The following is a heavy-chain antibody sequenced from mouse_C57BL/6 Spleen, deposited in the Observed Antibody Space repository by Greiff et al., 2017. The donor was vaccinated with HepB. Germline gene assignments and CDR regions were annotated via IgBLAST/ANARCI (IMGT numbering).Heavy chain of an antibody. J-gene: IGHJ4*01. CDR2: INPNNGGT. CDR3: ARRWLLRGDYYAMDY. CDR1: GYTFTDYN. Sequence: EVQLQQSGPELVKPGASVKIPCKASGYTFTDYNMDWVKQSHGKSLEWIGDINPNNGGTIYNQKFKGKATLTVDKSSSTAYMELRSLTSEDTAVYYCARRWLLRGDYYAMDYWGQGTSVTVSS. D-gene: IGHD2-3*01. V-gene: IGHV1-18*01.